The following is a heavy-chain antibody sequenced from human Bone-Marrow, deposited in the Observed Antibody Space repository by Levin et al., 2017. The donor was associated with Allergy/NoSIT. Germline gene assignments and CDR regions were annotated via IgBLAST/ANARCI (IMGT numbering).Heavy chain of an antibody. J-gene: IGHJ6*02. CDR1: GFTFSSYA. V-gene: IGHV3-23*01. D-gene: IGHD4-17*01. CDR2: ISGSGGST. Sequence: GESLKISCAASGFTFSSYAMSWVRQAPGKGLEWVSAISGSGGSTYYADSVKGRFTISRDNSKNTLYLQMNSLRAEDTAVYYCAKSSTGIENGMDVWGQGTTVTVSS. CDR3: AKSSTGIENGMDV.